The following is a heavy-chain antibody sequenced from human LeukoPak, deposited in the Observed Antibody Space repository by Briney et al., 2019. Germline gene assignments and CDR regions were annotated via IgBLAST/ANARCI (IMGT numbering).Heavy chain of an antibody. D-gene: IGHD1-26*01. J-gene: IGHJ4*02. CDR1: GASLSSRSNY. CDR3: ARNTGSYIDY. Sequence: SETLSLTCSGSGASLSSRSNYWGWIRQPPGEGLEWIGSIYYSGSTSYNPYFKSRVTISAGTSNRQFSLELSSVTAADTAVYYCARNTGSYIDYWGQGTLVTVSS. V-gene: IGHV4-39*01. CDR2: IYYSGST.